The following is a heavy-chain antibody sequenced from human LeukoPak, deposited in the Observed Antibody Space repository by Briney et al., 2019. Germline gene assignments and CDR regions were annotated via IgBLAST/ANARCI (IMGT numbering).Heavy chain of an antibody. CDR3: AAYDFWSGFLQLDRDY. Sequence: GGSLRLSCAASGFTFSNSGMHWVRQAPGKGLVWVAFIRYDGDRKYYTDSVKGRFTISRDNSKNTLYLQMNSLRAEDTAVYYCAAYDFWSGFLQLDRDYWGQGTLVTVSS. J-gene: IGHJ4*02. V-gene: IGHV3-30*02. CDR2: IRYDGDRK. D-gene: IGHD3-3*01. CDR1: GFTFSNSG.